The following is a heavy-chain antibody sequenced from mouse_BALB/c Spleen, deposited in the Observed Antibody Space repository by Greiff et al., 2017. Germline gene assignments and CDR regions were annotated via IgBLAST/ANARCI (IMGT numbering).Heavy chain of an antibody. V-gene: IGHV14-3*02. J-gene: IGHJ2*01. CDR3: ANEGERCPDY. Sequence: EVKLVESGAELVKPGASVKFSCTASGFNIKDTYMHWVKQRPEQGLEWIGRIDPANGNTTYDPNFQGKATITADTSSNTAYLQLSSLTSEDTAVYYCANEGERCPDYWGQGTTLTVSS. CDR1: GFNIKDTY. CDR2: IDPANGNT.